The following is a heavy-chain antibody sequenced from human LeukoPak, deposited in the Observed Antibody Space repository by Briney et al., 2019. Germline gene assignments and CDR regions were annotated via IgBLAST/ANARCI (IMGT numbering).Heavy chain of an antibody. V-gene: IGHV3-21*01. Sequence: GGSLRLSCAASGFTFDDYAMHWVRQAPGKGLEWVSSITGSGSSTYYTDSVKGRFTISRDNAKNSLYLQMTSLRADDTAVYYCARPQLGINYHYYMDVWGKGTTVIVSS. CDR3: ARPQLGINYHYYMDV. CDR2: ITGSGSST. J-gene: IGHJ6*03. CDR1: GFTFDDYA. D-gene: IGHD3-16*01.